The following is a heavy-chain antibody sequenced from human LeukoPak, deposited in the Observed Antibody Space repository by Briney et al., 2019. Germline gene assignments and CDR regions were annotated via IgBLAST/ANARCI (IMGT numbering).Heavy chain of an antibody. CDR1: GFTVSSNY. CDR3: ATDTSGIGMDV. D-gene: IGHD3-10*01. Sequence: GSLRLSCAASGFTVSSNYMSWVRQAPGKGLEWVSLIYSGGTTHYADSVKGRFTISRDNSKNTLYLEINSLTAEDTAVYYCATDTSGIGMDVWAQGTTVTVSS. V-gene: IGHV3-53*01. J-gene: IGHJ6*02. CDR2: IYSGGTT.